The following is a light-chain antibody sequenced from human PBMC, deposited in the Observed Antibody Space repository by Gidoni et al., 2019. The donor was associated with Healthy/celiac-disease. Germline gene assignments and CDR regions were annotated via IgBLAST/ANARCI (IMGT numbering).Light chain of an antibody. J-gene: IGKJ1*01. V-gene: IGKV3-20*01. CDR2: GAA. Sequence: EIALTQSPGTLSLSPGERATLSCRASQSVSSNYLAWYQQKPGQAPRLLIYGAASRATGLPDRCSGSWSGTDFTLTISRLEPEDFAVYYCQQYGSSRGTFGQGTKVEIK. CDR3: QQYGSSRGT. CDR1: QSVSSNY.